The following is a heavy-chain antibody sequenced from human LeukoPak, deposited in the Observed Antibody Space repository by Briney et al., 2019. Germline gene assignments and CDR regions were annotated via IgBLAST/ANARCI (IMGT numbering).Heavy chain of an antibody. CDR2: IDFDGSTT. D-gene: IGHD3-9*01. V-gene: IGHV3-74*01. CDR1: GFTFGNHW. Sequence: PGGSLRLSCAASGFTFGNHWMHWVRQVPGKGLVWVSRIDFDGSTTSYADSVKGRFTIFRDNAQNRLYLQMNSLRAEDTAVYYCARNDDILTGQAVGAAFDIWGQGIMVTVSS. CDR3: ARNDDILTGQAVGAAFDI. J-gene: IGHJ3*02.